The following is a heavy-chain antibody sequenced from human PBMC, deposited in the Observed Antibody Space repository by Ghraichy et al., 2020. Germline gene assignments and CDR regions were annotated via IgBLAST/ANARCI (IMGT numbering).Heavy chain of an antibody. CDR1: GFTFSSYS. CDR3: ARDLGDDYGDPDAFDI. V-gene: IGHV3-21*01. Sequence: GESLNISCAASGFTFSSYSMNWVRQAPGKGLEWVSSISSSSSYIYYADSVKGRFTISRDNAKNSLYLQMNSLRAEDTAVYYCARDLGDDYGDPDAFDIWGQGTMVTVSS. D-gene: IGHD4-17*01. J-gene: IGHJ3*02. CDR2: ISSSSSYI.